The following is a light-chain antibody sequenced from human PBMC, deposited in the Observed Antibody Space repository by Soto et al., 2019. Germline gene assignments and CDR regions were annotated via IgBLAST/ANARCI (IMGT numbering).Light chain of an antibody. CDR1: QSVSSNF. CDR2: GAS. J-gene: IGKJ4*01. Sequence: IVLTQSPGSLSWSPGERATLSCRASQSVSSNFLAWYQEKPGQAPRLLIYGASSRATGIPDRFSGSGSGTAFALAISRLEPEDFAVYYCRKYGRPVGLAIGVGSKVDIX. V-gene: IGKV3-20*01. CDR3: RKYGRPVGLA.